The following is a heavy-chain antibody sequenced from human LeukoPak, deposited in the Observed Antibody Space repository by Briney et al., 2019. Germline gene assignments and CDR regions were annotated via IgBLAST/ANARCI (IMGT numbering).Heavy chain of an antibody. V-gene: IGHV1-2*02. D-gene: IGHD2-2*02. J-gene: IGHJ6*03. CDR3: ARGGLKDCSSTSCYRKYYYYYYMDV. Sequence: ASVKVSCKASGYTFTGYYMHWVRQAPGQGLEWMGWINPNSGGTNYAQKFQGRVTMTRDTSISTAYMELSRLRSDDTAVYYCARGGLKDCSSTSCYRKYYYYYYMDVWGKGTTVTVSS. CDR1: GYTFTGYY. CDR2: INPNSGGT.